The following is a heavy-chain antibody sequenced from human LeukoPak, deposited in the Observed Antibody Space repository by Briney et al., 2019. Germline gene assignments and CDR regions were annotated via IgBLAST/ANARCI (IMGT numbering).Heavy chain of an antibody. D-gene: IGHD1-14*01. CDR1: GYIFTSYW. V-gene: IGHV5-51*01. Sequence: GESLKICCKGSGYIFTSYWIGCLRQMPGKGLEWMGTIYVGDSDTRYSPSFQGQVTISVDKSISTAYLQWSSLKASDTAMYYCARHSRRIYNWFDPWGQGTLVTVSS. CDR3: ARHSRRIYNWFDP. J-gene: IGHJ5*02. CDR2: IYVGDSDT.